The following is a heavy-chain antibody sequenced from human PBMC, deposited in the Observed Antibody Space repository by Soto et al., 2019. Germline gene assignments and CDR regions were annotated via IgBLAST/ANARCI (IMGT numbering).Heavy chain of an antibody. CDR2: IKSKTDGGTT. V-gene: IGHV3-15*07. CDR3: TTVEESSSWYVSGDY. D-gene: IGHD6-13*01. Sequence: GGSLRLSCAASGFTFSNAWMNWVRQAPGKGLEWVGRIKSKTDGGTTDYAAPVKGRFTISRGDSKNTPYLQMNSLKTEDTAVYYCTTVEESSSWYVSGDYWGQGTLVTVSS. CDR1: GFTFSNAW. J-gene: IGHJ4*02.